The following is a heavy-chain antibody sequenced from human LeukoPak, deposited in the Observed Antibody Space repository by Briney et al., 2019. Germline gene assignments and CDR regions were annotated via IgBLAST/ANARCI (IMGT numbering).Heavy chain of an antibody. J-gene: IGHJ4*02. CDR2: TRNKASSYTT. D-gene: IGHD3-3*01. CDR3: ARGPTHYDFWSGSRGYEFDS. CDR1: GFTFSDHY. V-gene: IGHV3-72*01. Sequence: VQPGGSLRLSCAASGFTFSDHYMDWVRQAPGKGLEWVGRTRNKASSYTTDYAASVEGRFTISRDDSRNSLYLQMNSLKTEDTAVYYCARGPTHYDFWSGSRGYEFDSWGQGTLVTVSS.